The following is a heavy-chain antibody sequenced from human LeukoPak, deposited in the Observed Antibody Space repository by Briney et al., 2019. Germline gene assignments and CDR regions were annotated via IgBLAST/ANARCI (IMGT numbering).Heavy chain of an antibody. V-gene: IGHV3-66*04. CDR2: ISSGGST. D-gene: IGHD6-6*01. J-gene: IGHJ4*02. CDR3: AKHLAARPMYYCDS. Sequence: GGSLRLSCAASGFTVSSDYMGWVRQAPEKGLEWVSLISSGGSTYYADSLKGRFTISRDNSKNTLYLQMNSLRAEDTVVYYCAKHLAARPMYYCDSWGQGTLVTVSS. CDR1: GFTVSSDY.